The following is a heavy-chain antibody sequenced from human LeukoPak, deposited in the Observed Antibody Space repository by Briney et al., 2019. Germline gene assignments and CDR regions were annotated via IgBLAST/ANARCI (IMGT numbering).Heavy chain of an antibody. V-gene: IGHV4-34*01. CDR1: GGSFSGYY. CDR2: INHSGST. D-gene: IGHD3-10*01. Sequence: SETLSLTCAVYGGSFSGYYWSWIRQPPGKGLEWIGEINHSGSTNYNPSLKSRVTISVDTSKNQFSLKLSSVTAADTAVYYCARGPSSTMARGGLDVWGKGTTVTVSS. CDR3: ARGPSSTMARGGLDV. J-gene: IGHJ6*04.